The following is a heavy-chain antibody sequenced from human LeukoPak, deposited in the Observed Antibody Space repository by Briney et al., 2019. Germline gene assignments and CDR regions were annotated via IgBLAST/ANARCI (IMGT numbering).Heavy chain of an antibody. CDR3: ARDSSQLNRQGRRERGFPGAVASYGMDV. J-gene: IGHJ6*02. V-gene: IGHV1-3*01. CDR2: INAGNGNT. Sequence: ASVKVSCKASGYTFTSYAMHWVRQAPGQGLEWMGWINAGNGNTKYSQKFQGRVTITADKSTSTAYMELSSLRSEDTAVYYCARDSSQLNRQGRRERGFPGAVASYGMDVWGQGTTVTVSS. D-gene: IGHD6-19*01. CDR1: GYTFTSYA.